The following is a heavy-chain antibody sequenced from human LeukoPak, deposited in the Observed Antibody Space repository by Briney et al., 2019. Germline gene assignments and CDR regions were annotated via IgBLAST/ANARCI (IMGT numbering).Heavy chain of an antibody. Sequence: GGSLRLSCAASGLTFSSYGMHWVRQAPDKGLEWVAFIRQDGRKKYYADSVKGRFTISRDNSKNALYLQMNTLRAEDTAVYFCARGRNYVILTGWRKTYNAFDKWGQGTMVTASS. V-gene: IGHV3-30*02. CDR3: ARGRNYVILTGWRKTYNAFDK. CDR2: IRQDGRKK. CDR1: GLTFSSYG. D-gene: IGHD3-9*01. J-gene: IGHJ3*02.